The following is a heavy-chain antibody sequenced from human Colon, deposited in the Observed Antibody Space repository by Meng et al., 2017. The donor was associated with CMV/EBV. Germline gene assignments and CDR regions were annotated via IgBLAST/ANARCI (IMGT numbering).Heavy chain of an antibody. V-gene: IGHV3-74*01. D-gene: IGHD5-24*01. Sequence: SRFTFSYYWMHWVRQAPGKGLVWVSRINTDGTTTTYADSVKGRFAISRDNAKNTLYLQMNSLRDEDTAVYYCARGGADGYRHDYWGRGTLVTVSS. CDR3: ARGGADGYRHDY. CDR1: RFTFSYYW. CDR2: INTDGTTT. J-gene: IGHJ4*02.